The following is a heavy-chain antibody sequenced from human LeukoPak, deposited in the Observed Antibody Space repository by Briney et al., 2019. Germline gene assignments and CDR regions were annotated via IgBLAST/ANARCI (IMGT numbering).Heavy chain of an antibody. CDR3: AKSRSEYFDVGETFHH. D-gene: IGHD3-9*01. CDR2: ISWSSSTM. Sequence: PGGSLRLSCATSGFSFDDYAMHWVRQAPGKGLESVSGISWSSSTMGYADSVTGRFTISRDNAKKSLYLQMDSLRTEDTAFYYCAKSRSEYFDVGETFHHWGQGTLVTVSS. J-gene: IGHJ1*01. CDR1: GFSFDDYA. V-gene: IGHV3-9*01.